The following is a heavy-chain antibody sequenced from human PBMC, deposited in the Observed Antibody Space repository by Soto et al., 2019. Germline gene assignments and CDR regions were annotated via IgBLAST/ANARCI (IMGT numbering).Heavy chain of an antibody. J-gene: IGHJ6*02. Sequence: EVQMLESGGGLVHPGGSLRLSCAASGFTFSNYAMNWVRQAPGKGLEWVSSISGSGRNTYYADSVKGRLTISRDSSKNTLYLQMNSLRVEDTSVYYCAKDLNGSGSFTSYYHYGMDVWGQWTTVTVSS. CDR1: GFTFSNYA. D-gene: IGHD3-10*01. V-gene: IGHV3-23*01. CDR2: ISGSGRNT. CDR3: AKDLNGSGSFTSYYHYGMDV.